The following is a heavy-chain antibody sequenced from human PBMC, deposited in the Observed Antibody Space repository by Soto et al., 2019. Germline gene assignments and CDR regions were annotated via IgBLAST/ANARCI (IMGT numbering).Heavy chain of an antibody. V-gene: IGHV4-31*11. D-gene: IGHD3-22*01. J-gene: IGHJ3*02. Sequence: SETLSLTCAVSGGSISSAGYYWSWFRQHPGRGLEWIGYIYYTGTTYYNPSLKSQITISVDTSKNQFSLKLISVTAADTAMYYCARDYDSSGSTNDAFDIWGQGTMVTVSS. CDR1: GGSISSAGYY. CDR2: IYYTGTT. CDR3: ARDYDSSGSTNDAFDI.